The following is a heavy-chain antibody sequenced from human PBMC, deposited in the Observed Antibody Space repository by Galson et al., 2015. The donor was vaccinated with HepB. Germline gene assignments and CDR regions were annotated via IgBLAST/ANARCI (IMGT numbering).Heavy chain of an antibody. V-gene: IGHV3-11*01. CDR1: GFTFSDYY. D-gene: IGHD2-2*01. Sequence: SLRLSCAASGFTFSDYYMNWIRQAPGKGLEWLSYISPSESTKYYADSVKGRFTISRDNAKNSLSLQMNSLRAEDAAVYFCVREAKSCTTVSCYESPPRGLFAYWGQGTLVTVSS. J-gene: IGHJ4*02. CDR2: ISPSESTK. CDR3: VREAKSCTTVSCYESPPRGLFAY.